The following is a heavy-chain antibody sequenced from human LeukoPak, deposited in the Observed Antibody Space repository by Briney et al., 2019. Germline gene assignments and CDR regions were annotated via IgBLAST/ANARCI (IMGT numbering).Heavy chain of an antibody. J-gene: IGHJ3*02. D-gene: IGHD3-9*01. CDR3: AKDAPASPYFHWFDN. CDR2: ISSSSYI. Sequence: GGSLRLSCAASGFTLSSYSMNRVRQAPGKGLELVSSISSSSYIYYADSVQRRFPLSTDNAKNSVYLQINRLRAEHTAVHYCAKDAPASPYFHWFDNWGQGTKVIVSS. V-gene: IGHV3-21*01. CDR1: GFTLSSYS.